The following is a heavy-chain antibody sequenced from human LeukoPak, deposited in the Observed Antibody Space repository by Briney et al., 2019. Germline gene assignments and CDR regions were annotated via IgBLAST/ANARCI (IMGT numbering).Heavy chain of an antibody. Sequence: SETLSLTCTVSGGSISSSSYYWGWIRQPPGKGLEWIGSIYYGGSTYYNPSLKSRVTISVDTSKNQFSLKLSSVTAADTAVYYCARQPFDSSSWYDYWGQGTLVTVSS. D-gene: IGHD6-13*01. CDR3: ARQPFDSSSWYDY. CDR1: GGSISSSSYY. CDR2: IYYGGST. J-gene: IGHJ4*02. V-gene: IGHV4-39*01.